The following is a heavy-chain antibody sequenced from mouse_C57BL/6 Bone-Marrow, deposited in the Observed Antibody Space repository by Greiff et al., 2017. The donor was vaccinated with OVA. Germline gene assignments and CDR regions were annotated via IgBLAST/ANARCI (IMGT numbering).Heavy chain of an antibody. Sequence: VQRVESGPELVKPGASVKISCKASGYAFSSSWMNWVKQRPGKGLEWIGRIYPGDGDTNYNGKFKGKATLTADKSSSTAYMQLSSLTSEDSAVYFCARGGSAWFAYWGQGTLVTVSA. D-gene: IGHD1-1*02. V-gene: IGHV1-82*01. CDR2: IYPGDGDT. J-gene: IGHJ3*01. CDR3: ARGGSAWFAY. CDR1: GYAFSSSW.